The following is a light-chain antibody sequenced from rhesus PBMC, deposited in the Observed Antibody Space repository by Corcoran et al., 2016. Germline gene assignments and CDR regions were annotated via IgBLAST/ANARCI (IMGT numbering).Light chain of an antibody. Sequence: QAAPTQSPSVSGSAGPSVTISCTGTSSDIGYYNAVSWYQQHPGKAPKLMIYEVSKRPSGVSDRFSGSKSGNTASLTISGLQAEDVADYYCSSDAGGGTYIFGAGTRLTV. V-gene: IGLV2-19*02. CDR3: SSDAGGGTYI. J-gene: IGLJ1*01. CDR1: SSDIGYYNA. CDR2: EVS.